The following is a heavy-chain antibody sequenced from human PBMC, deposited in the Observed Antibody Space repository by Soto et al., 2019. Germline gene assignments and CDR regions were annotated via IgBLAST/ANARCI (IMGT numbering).Heavy chain of an antibody. V-gene: IGHV3-48*01. CDR3: ARSGNYRLDC. CDR1: GFSFSNHN. Sequence: EVQLVESGGGLVQPGGSLRLSCAASGFSFSNHNMNWVRQAPGKGLEWISYISTSGSSIYYADSVKGRFTISRDNAKNSLSLQMNSLRVEDTAVYYCARSGNYRLDCWGQGTLVTVSS. J-gene: IGHJ4*02. D-gene: IGHD1-26*01. CDR2: ISTSGSSI.